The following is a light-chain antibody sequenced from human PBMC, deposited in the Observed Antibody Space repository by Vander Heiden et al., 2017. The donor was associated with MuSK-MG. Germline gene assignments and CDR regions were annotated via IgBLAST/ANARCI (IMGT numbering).Light chain of an antibody. J-gene: IGKJ3*01. CDR3: QNYTRAVLT. CDR2: DAS. CDR1: QVISDF. V-gene: IGKV1-27*01. Sequence: IQVTRSPSCLSASVGDRVSITCRASQVISDFITSHQHRPGKVPKLLIYDASTLQSGVPSRFSGSGSGTDLTLTISGMQPEDVATYDGQNYTRAVLTFGPGTKVDIK.